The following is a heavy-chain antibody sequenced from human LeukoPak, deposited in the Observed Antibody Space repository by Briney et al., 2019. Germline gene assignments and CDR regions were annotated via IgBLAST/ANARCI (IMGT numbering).Heavy chain of an antibody. CDR1: GFTFNSYA. CDR3: AKGPRQQLVTRFDN. V-gene: IGHV3-23*01. J-gene: IGHJ4*02. Sequence: GGSLRLSCAASGFTFNSYAMSWVRQAPGKGLEWVSAISGSGGSTYYADSVKGRFTVSRDNSRNTLYLQMSSLRADDTAVFYCAKGPRQQLVTRFDNWGQGTLVTVSS. D-gene: IGHD6-13*01. CDR2: ISGSGGST.